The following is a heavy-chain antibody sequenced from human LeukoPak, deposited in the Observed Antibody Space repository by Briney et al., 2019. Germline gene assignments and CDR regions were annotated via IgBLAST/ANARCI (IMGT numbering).Heavy chain of an antibody. Sequence: SETLSLTCTVSGGSISSYYWSWIRQPPGKGLEWIGYIYYSGSTNYNPSLKSRVTISVDTSKNQFSLKLSSVTAADTAVYYCARAPDSTVTIDYWGQGTLVTVSS. CDR1: GGSISSYY. J-gene: IGHJ4*02. V-gene: IGHV4-59*01. CDR2: IYYSGST. CDR3: ARAPDSTVTIDY. D-gene: IGHD4-17*01.